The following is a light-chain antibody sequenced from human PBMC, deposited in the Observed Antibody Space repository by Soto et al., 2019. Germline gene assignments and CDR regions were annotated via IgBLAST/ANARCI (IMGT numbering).Light chain of an antibody. CDR3: QQRSNWPPT. CDR1: QSVSSY. Sequence: EIVMTQSPVTLSVSPGERATLSCRASQSVSSYLAWYQQKPGQAPRLLIYDASNRATGIPARFSGSGSGTDFTFTISSLEPEDFAVYYCQQRSNWPPTFGGGTKVDI. V-gene: IGKV3-11*01. CDR2: DAS. J-gene: IGKJ4*01.